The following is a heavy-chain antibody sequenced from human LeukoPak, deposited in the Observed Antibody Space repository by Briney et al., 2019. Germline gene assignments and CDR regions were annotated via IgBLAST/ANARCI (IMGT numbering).Heavy chain of an antibody. J-gene: IGHJ4*02. D-gene: IGHD1-1*01. Sequence: AAVKVSCKASGYTFTSYGISWVRQAPGQGLEWMGWTSAHNDDTNYAETLQGRLTMTTDISTSTAYMELTSLRSDDTAVYYCARDWDSRNDYFDPWGQGTLVIVSS. CDR1: GYTFTSYG. CDR3: ARDWDSRNDYFDP. CDR2: TSAHNDDT. V-gene: IGHV1-18*01.